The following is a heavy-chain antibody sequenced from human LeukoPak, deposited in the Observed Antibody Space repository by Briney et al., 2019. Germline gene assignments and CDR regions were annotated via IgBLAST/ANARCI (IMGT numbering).Heavy chain of an antibody. V-gene: IGHV4-39*07. CDR3: AREWGGSSWELYYYYYYMDV. J-gene: IGHJ6*03. CDR2: IYYSGST. D-gene: IGHD6-13*01. Sequence: SETLSLTCTVSGGSISSGSYYWGWIRQPPGKGLEWIGNIYYSGSTYYNPSLKSRVSISVDTSKNQFSLKLSSVTAADTAVYYCAREWGGSSWELYYYYYYMDVWGKGTTVTISS. CDR1: GGSISSGSYY.